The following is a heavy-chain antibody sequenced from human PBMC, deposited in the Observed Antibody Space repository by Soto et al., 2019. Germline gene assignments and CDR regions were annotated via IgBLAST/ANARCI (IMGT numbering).Heavy chain of an antibody. CDR2: ISYDGNSQ. CDR3: AREDHSSGRAGTFQY. D-gene: IGHD4-4*01. V-gene: IGHV3-30-3*01. CDR1: GFSFSTSV. Sequence: PGGSLGLSCAASGFSFSTSVMHWVRQAPGKGLEWMTGISYDGNSQHYADSVRGRFTISRDNSKNTLYLQMDSLTDEDTALYYCAREDHSSGRAGTFQYWGQGTLVTVS. J-gene: IGHJ1*01.